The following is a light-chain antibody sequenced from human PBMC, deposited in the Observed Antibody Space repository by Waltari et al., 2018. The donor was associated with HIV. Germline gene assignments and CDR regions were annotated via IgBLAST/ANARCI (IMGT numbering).Light chain of an antibody. J-gene: IGLJ2*01. CDR1: SSDVGGSYY. V-gene: IGLV2-11*01. CDR2: DVS. CDR3: CSYAGSYTYVL. Sequence: QSALTQPRSVSGSPGQAVTISCTGTSSDVGGSYYVSWYQQHPGKAPKLIISDVSQRPSGVPDRFSGSKSANTASLTISGLQAEDEADYYCCSYAGSYTYVLFGGGTQLTVL.